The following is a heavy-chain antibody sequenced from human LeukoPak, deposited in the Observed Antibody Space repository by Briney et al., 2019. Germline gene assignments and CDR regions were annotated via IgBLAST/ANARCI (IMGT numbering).Heavy chain of an antibody. CDR2: IGGGGPTT. CDR3: ARGFLGGTDQYFDS. J-gene: IGHJ4*02. D-gene: IGHD6-19*01. Sequence: GGSLRPSCAASGFTFSTYAMNWVRQAPAKGLEWVSTIGGGGPTTDYADSVKDRFTISRDNSKNTLYLQMNNLRAEDTAVYFCARGFLGGTDQYFDSWGQGTLVTVSS. CDR1: GFTFSTYA. V-gene: IGHV3-23*01.